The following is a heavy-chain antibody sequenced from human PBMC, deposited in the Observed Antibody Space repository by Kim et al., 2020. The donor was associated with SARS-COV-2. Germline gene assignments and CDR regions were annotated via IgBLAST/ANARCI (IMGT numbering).Heavy chain of an antibody. D-gene: IGHD6-19*01. CDR3: RGSSGWEGGRDY. J-gene: IGHJ4*02. V-gene: IGHV3-72*01. Sequence: EHAASVKGRLTGSRDESRDSLYLQMNSLKTEDTAVYYCRGSSGWEGGRDYWGQGTLVTVSS.